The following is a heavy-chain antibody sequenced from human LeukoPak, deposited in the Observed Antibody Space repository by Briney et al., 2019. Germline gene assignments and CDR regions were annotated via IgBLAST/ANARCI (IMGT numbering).Heavy chain of an antibody. CDR3: ASNSSPYRSSNYYYYGMDV. CDR1: GGSFSGYY. J-gene: IGHJ6*02. CDR2: INHSGST. V-gene: IGHV4-34*01. Sequence: SETLSLTCAVYGGSFSGYYWSWICQPPGKGLEWIGEINHSGSTNYNPSLKSRVTISVDTSKNQFSLKLSSVTAADTAVHYCASNSSPYRSSNYYYYGMDVWGQGTPVTVSS. D-gene: IGHD6-13*01.